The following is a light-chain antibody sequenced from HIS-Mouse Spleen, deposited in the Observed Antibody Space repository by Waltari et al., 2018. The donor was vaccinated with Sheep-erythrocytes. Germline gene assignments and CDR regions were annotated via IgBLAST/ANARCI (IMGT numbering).Light chain of an antibody. CDR2: EVS. J-gene: IGLJ3*02. CDR3: SSYAGSNNWV. V-gene: IGLV2-8*01. CDR1: SSDVGGYNY. Sequence: QSALTQPPSASGSPGQSVTISCTGTSSDVGGYNYVSWYQQHPGKAPKLMIYEVSKRPSGVPDRFSGSKSGHTASMTVSGLQAEDEADYYRSSYAGSNNWVFGGGTKLTVL.